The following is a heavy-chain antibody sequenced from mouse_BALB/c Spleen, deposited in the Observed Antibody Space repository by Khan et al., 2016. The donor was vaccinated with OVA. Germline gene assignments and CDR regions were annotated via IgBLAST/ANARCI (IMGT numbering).Heavy chain of an antibody. Sequence: VQLQESGAVLARPGASVKMSCKASGYTFTSYTMHWVKQRPGQGLEWIGYINPSNDYTNYNQKFKDKATLTAAKSSSTAYMQLRSLTSEDSAVYYCTRAGPYYGNYGAWFAYWGQGTLVTVSA. CDR2: INPSNDYT. J-gene: IGHJ3*01. V-gene: IGHV1-4*01. CDR3: TRAGPYYGNYGAWFAY. CDR1: GYTFTSYT. D-gene: IGHD2-10*01.